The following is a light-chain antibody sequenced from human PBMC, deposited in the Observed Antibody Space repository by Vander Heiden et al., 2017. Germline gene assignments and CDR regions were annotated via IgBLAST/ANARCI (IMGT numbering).Light chain of an antibody. J-gene: IGLJ1*01. CDR3: CSYAGSNNNYV. Sequence: QSALTQPPSASGSPGQSVTISCTGTSSNVSGHDYVSWYHQRPGKAPKLLIYEVSKRPSGVPDRFSGSKSANTASLTVSGLQADDGGDYYCCSYAGSNNNYVFGTGTKVVVL. CDR2: EVS. V-gene: IGLV2-8*01. CDR1: SSNVSGHDY.